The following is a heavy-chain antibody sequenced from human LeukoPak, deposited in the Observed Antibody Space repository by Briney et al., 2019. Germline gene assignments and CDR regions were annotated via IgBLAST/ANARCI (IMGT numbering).Heavy chain of an antibody. CDR2: IRSGATTI. J-gene: IGHJ4*02. V-gene: IGHV3-11*01. CDR3: ATINFRPY. D-gene: IGHD1-1*01. Sequence: GGSLTLSCEASDLSFSDYYMSWIRQPPVKGLEWIAYIRSGATTIYYADSVKGRFTISRDDAKNSLFLQMNSLRAEDTAIYYCATINFRPYWGQGTLVTVSS. CDR1: DLSFSDYY.